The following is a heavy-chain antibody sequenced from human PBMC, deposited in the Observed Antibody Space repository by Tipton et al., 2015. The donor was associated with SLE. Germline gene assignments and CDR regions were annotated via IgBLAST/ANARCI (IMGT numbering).Heavy chain of an antibody. J-gene: IGHJ3*02. CDR3: ARDRPHSAFDI. V-gene: IGHV3-74*03. Sequence: SLRLSCAASGFTVSSNYMSWVRQAPGKGLAWVSHITNDGSGTTYADSVKGRFTISRDNAKNTLYLQMSSLRPEDTAVYYCARDRPHSAFDIWGQGRMVTVSS. CDR2: ITNDGSGT. CDR1: GFTVSSNY.